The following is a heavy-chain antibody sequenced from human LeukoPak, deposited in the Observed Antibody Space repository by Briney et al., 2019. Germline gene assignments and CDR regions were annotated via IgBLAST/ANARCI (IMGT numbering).Heavy chain of an antibody. CDR2: INHSGST. J-gene: IGHJ4*02. Sequence: PSETLSLTCAVYGGSFSDYSWNWIRQPPGKGLEWFGEINHSGSTNYNSSLKTRVTISVDTSKNQFSLKLSSVTAADTAVYYCARGITRPDPIVVVPAAIRVAQAFDYWGQGTLVTVSS. D-gene: IGHD2-2*01. V-gene: IGHV4-34*01. CDR3: ARGITRPDPIVVVPAAIRVAQAFDY. CDR1: GGSFSDYS.